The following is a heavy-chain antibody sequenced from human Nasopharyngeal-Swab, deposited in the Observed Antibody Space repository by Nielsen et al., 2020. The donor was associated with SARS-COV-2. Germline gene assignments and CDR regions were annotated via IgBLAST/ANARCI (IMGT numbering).Heavy chain of an antibody. D-gene: IGHD3-3*01. CDR1: GFTFSNYW. Sequence: GESLKISCAVSGFTFSNYWMSWVRQAPGKGLEWVANIKQDGSETYYVDSVKGRFTISRDSAKNSLYLQMNSLRPDDMAVYYCARDWSTIFGVIIRGGMDVWGQGTTVTVSS. CDR2: IKQDGSET. J-gene: IGHJ6*02. V-gene: IGHV3-7*01. CDR3: ARDWSTIFGVIIRGGMDV.